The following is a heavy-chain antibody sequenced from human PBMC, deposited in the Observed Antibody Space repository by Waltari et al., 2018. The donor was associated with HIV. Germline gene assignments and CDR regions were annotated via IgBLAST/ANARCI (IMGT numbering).Heavy chain of an antibody. Sequence: EVQLVESGGNLTRPGGSLRLSCVGSGFIVSDNSMCWVRQAPGKGPEWFSVLYSNGNTLYGGSVKGRFTIFRDNSKNTLYLQMNTLRVDDTAVYYCARMQRFYGSEQSRYFYFGMDVWGQGTTVTVSS. V-gene: IGHV3-53*01. J-gene: IGHJ6*02. CDR2: LYSNGNT. CDR3: ARMQRFYGSEQSRYFYFGMDV. D-gene: IGHD3-16*02. CDR1: GFIVSDNS.